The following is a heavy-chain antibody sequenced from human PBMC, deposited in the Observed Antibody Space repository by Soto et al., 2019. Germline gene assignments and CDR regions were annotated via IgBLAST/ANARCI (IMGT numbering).Heavy chain of an antibody. V-gene: IGHV4-31*03. J-gene: IGHJ4*02. Sequence: SETLSLTCTVSGGSISSGGYYWSCIRQHPGKGLEWIGYIYYSGSTYYNPSLKSRVTISVDTSKNHLSLKLSSVTAADPAVYYCARFGRGTVYFEYWGQGTLVNVAS. CDR1: GGSISSGGYY. CDR3: ARFGRGTVYFEY. D-gene: IGHD1-1*01. CDR2: IYYSGST.